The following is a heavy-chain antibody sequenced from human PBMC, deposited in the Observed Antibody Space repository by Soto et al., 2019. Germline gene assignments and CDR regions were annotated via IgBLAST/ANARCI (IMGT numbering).Heavy chain of an antibody. CDR1: GGSISSYY. J-gene: IGHJ4*02. V-gene: IGHV4-59*01. D-gene: IGHD2-8*01. CDR2: IYYTGST. CDR3: ARDGPRTNYDFDF. Sequence: SETLSLTCTVSGGSISSYYWNWIRQPPGKGLEWIGCIYYTGSTNYNPSLKSRVTISVDMSKNQFSLKLSSVTAADTAVYYCARDGPRTNYDFDFWGQGTLVTVS.